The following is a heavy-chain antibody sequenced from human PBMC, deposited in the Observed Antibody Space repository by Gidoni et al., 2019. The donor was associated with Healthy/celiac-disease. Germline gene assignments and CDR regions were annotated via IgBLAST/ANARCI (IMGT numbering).Heavy chain of an antibody. J-gene: IGHJ5*02. CDR1: GGSISSGGYY. CDR3: AREEYCSSTSCYRRGGRFDP. Sequence: QVQLQESGPGLVKPSQTLSLTCTVSGGSISSGGYYWSWIRQHPGKGLEWIGYIYYSGSTYYTPSLKSRVTISVDTSKNQFSLKLSSVTAADTAVYYCAREEYCSSTSCYRRGGRFDPWGQGTLVTVSS. CDR2: IYYSGST. V-gene: IGHV4-31*03. D-gene: IGHD2-2*01.